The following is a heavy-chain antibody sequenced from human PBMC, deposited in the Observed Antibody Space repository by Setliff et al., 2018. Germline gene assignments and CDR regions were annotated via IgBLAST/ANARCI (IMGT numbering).Heavy chain of an antibody. CDR2: IYPGDSDI. J-gene: IGHJ3*02. CDR3: ASSSGSSSNDAFDI. V-gene: IGHV5-51*01. D-gene: IGHD1-26*01. CDR1: GYRFSSHW. Sequence: GESLTISCKGSGYRFSSHWIGWVRQMPGKGLEWMGIIYPGDSDIRYSPSLQGQVTISADKSISTAYLQWSSLKASDTAMYYCASSSGSSSNDAFDIWGQGTTVTVS.